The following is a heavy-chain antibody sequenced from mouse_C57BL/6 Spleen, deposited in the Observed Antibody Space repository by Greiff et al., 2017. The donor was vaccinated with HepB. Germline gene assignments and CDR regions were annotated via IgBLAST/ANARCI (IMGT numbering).Heavy chain of an antibody. V-gene: IGHV1-82*01. CDR3: ARSGDYGSSYDYFDY. J-gene: IGHJ2*01. D-gene: IGHD1-1*01. CDR1: GYAFSSSW. Sequence: VKLMESGPELVKPGASVKISCKASGYAFSSSWMNWVKQRPGKGLEWIGRIYPGDGDTNYNGKFKGKATLTADKSSSTAYMQLSSLTSEDSAVYFCARSGDYGSSYDYFDYWGQGTTLTVSS. CDR2: IYPGDGDT.